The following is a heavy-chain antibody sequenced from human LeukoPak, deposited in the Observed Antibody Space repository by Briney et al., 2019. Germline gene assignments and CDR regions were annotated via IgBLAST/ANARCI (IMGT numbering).Heavy chain of an antibody. CDR2: IYYSGST. D-gene: IGHD6-19*01. J-gene: IGHJ4*02. CDR3: ARVGGIAVAGLDY. Sequence: SETLSLTCTVSGGSIISHYWSWIRQPPGKGLEWIGYIYYSGSTNYNPSLKSRVTISVDMSKNQFSLKLSSVTAADTAVYYCARVGGIAVAGLDYWGQGTLVTVSS. V-gene: IGHV4-59*08. CDR1: GGSIISHY.